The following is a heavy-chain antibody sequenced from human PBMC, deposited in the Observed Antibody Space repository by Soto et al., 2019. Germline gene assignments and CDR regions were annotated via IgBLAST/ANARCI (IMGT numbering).Heavy chain of an antibody. J-gene: IGHJ5*02. V-gene: IGHV3-23*01. CDR3: AKDSVHNLYRTSSLEDCFGP. D-gene: IGHD6-6*01. CDR1: GFIFSSYA. CDR2: ISGTGVNT. Sequence: EEQLLESGGGLVQPGGSLRLSCEASGFIFSSYAITWVRQAPGKGLEWVSTISGTGVNTYYADSVKGRFTVSRDNSKNTVWLQMHSLRAADSSVYYCAKDSVHNLYRTSSLEDCFGPWGQGTLVTVSS.